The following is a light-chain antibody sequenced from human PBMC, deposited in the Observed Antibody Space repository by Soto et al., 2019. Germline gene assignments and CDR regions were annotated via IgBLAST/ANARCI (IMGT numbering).Light chain of an antibody. V-gene: IGKV3-11*01. Sequence: EIVLTQSPATLSLSPGERATLSCRASQSVSSFLAWYQQKPGQAPRLLIYDASNRATGIPARFSGSGSGTDFTLPISSLEPEDFAVYYCQQRSTWPGTFGQGTKLEIK. CDR1: QSVSSF. J-gene: IGKJ2*01. CDR3: QQRSTWPGT. CDR2: DAS.